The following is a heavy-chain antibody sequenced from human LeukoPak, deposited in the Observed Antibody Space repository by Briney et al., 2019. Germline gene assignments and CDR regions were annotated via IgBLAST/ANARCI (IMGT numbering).Heavy chain of an antibody. D-gene: IGHD6-19*01. CDR3: ARGIAGAGKVWVGYYYYYMDV. CDR1: GGSFNGYY. CDR2: INHSGST. V-gene: IGHV4-34*01. J-gene: IGHJ6*03. Sequence: PSETLSLTCAVYGGSFNGYYWSWIRQPPGKGLEWIGEINHSGSTNYNPSLKSRVTISVDTSKNQFSLKLSSVTAADTAVYYCARGIAGAGKVWVGYYYYYMDVWGKGTTVTVSS.